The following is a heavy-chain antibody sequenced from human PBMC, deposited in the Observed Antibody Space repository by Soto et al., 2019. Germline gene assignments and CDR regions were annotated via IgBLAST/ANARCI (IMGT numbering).Heavy chain of an antibody. J-gene: IGHJ3*02. V-gene: IGHV5-51*01. CDR3: ARPRSYSSIVLMVYAIPDAFDI. CDR1: GYSFTSYW. CDR2: IYPVDSDT. Sequence: GESLKISCKGSGYSFTSYWIGWGRQMPGKGLEWMGIIYPVDSDTRYSPSFQGQVTISADKSISTAYLQWSSLKASDTAMYYCARPRSYSSIVLMVYAIPDAFDIWGQGTMVTVSS. D-gene: IGHD2-8*01.